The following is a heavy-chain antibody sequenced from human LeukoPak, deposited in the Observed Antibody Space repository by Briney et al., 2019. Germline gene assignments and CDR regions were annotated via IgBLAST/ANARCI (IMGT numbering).Heavy chain of an antibody. CDR2: ISGSGGST. D-gene: IGHD5-18*01. J-gene: IGHJ4*02. CDR3: ATELYSYGKVGYYFDY. CDR1: GFTFSSYA. Sequence: GGSLRLSCAASGFTFSSYAMSWVRQAPGKGLEWVAAISGSGGSTYYADSVKGRFTISRDNSKNTLYLQMNSLRAEDTAVYYCATELYSYGKVGYYFDYWGQGTLVTVSS. V-gene: IGHV3-23*01.